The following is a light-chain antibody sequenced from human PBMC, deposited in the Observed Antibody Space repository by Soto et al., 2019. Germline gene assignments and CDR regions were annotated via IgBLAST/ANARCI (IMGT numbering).Light chain of an antibody. CDR3: QQYYDWPIT. CDR2: GAS. V-gene: IGKV3-15*01. Sequence: EIVMTQSPATLSVSPGERATLSCRTSQSVSSNLAWYQQKPGQAPRLLIYGASTRATGIPAMFSGSGSGTEFTLTISSLQSEDFVVYYCQQYYDWPITFGQGTRLDIK. CDR1: QSVSSN. J-gene: IGKJ5*01.